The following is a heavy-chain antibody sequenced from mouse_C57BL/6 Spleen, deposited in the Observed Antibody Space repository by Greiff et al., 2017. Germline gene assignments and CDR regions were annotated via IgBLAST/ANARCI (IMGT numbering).Heavy chain of an antibody. D-gene: IGHD2-1*01. CDR2: IYPGDGDT. CDR1: GYAFSSSW. J-gene: IGHJ4*01. V-gene: IGHV1-82*01. Sequence: VQLQQSGPELVKPGASVKISCKASGYAFSSSWMNWVKQRPGKGLEWIGRIYPGDGDTNYNGKFKGKDTLTADNSSSTAYMQLSSLTSEESAVYFCARWGNYVGVVDWSQGTSVTVSS. CDR3: ARWGNYVGVVD.